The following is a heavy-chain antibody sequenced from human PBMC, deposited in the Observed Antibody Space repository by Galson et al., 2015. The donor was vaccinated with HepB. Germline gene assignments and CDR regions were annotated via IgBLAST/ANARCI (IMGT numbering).Heavy chain of an antibody. J-gene: IGHJ6*02. CDR2: IRYDGSYK. Sequence: LRLSCAASGFTFSSYDMFWVRQAPGKGLEWVAFIRYDGSYKYYADSVKGRFTIFRDNSKNTLYLQMNSLKIEDTAVYFCAKKGAVGASYYYYGMDVWGQGTTVTVSS. D-gene: IGHD4/OR15-4a*01. V-gene: IGHV3-30*02. CDR3: AKKGAVGASYYYYGMDV. CDR1: GFTFSSYD.